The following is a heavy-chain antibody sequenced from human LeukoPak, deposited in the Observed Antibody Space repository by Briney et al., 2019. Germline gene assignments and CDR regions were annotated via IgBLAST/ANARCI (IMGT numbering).Heavy chain of an antibody. V-gene: IGHV4-34*01. J-gene: IGHJ5*02. CDR2: INHSGST. CDR1: GGSFSGYY. D-gene: IGHD4-17*01. CDR3: AGGGLCTDYGVYVCWFDP. Sequence: SETLSLTCAVYGGSFSGYYWSWIRQPPGKGLEWIGEINHSGSTNYNPSLKSRVTISVDTSKNQFSLKLSSVTAADTAVYYCAGGGLCTDYGVYVCWFDPWGQGTLVTVSS.